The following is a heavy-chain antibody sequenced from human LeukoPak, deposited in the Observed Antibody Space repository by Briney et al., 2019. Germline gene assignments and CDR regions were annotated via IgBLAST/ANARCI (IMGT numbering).Heavy chain of an antibody. V-gene: IGHV1-69*04. Sequence: ASVKVSCKASGGTFSSYAISWVRQAPGQGLERMGRIIPILGIANYAQKFQGRVTITADKSTSTAYMELSSLRSEDTAVYYCARGGGYYDSSGYYFTYWGQGTLVTVSS. CDR1: GGTFSSYA. J-gene: IGHJ4*02. CDR2: IIPILGIA. CDR3: ARGGGYYDSSGYYFTY. D-gene: IGHD3-22*01.